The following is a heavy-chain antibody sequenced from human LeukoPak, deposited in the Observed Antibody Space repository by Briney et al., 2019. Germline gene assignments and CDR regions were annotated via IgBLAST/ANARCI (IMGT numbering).Heavy chain of an antibody. Sequence: QPGGSLRLSCAASGFTFSSYSMNWVRQAPGKGLEWVSYISSSSSTIYYADSVKGRFTISRDNSKNTLYLQMNSLRAEDTAVYYCAKKVRGLPAAIGTFDYWGQGTLVTVSS. D-gene: IGHD2-2*02. V-gene: IGHV3-48*01. CDR1: GFTFSSYS. CDR3: AKKVRGLPAAIGTFDY. J-gene: IGHJ4*02. CDR2: ISSSSSTI.